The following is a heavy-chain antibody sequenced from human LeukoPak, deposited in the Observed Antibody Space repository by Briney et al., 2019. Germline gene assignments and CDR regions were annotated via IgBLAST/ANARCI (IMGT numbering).Heavy chain of an antibody. V-gene: IGHV4-61*08. Sequence: SETLSLTCTVSGDSGSISGYHWSWIRQSPGKGLEWIGYIFYSGSTSYNPSLKSRVTISVDTSKNQISLKLSSLTAADTAVYYCARDLSRAFDIWGHGTMVTVSS. D-gene: IGHD2/OR15-2a*01. J-gene: IGHJ3*02. CDR2: IFYSGST. CDR1: GDSGSISGYH. CDR3: ARDLSRAFDI.